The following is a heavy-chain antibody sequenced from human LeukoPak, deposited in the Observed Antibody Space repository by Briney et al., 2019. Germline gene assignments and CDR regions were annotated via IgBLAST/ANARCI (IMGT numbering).Heavy chain of an antibody. J-gene: IGHJ4*02. CDR1: GFTFSAYA. CDR2: ISGSGANT. V-gene: IGHV3-23*01. Sequence: PGGSLRLSCAGSGFTFSAYAMSWVRQAPGKGLEWVSDISGSGANTYYADSVKGRFTISRDNSKNTVYLQMNSLRAEDTAVYYCAKFGQDIVVVVAPFDYWGQGTLVTVSS. CDR3: AKFGQDIVVVVAPFDY. D-gene: IGHD2-15*01.